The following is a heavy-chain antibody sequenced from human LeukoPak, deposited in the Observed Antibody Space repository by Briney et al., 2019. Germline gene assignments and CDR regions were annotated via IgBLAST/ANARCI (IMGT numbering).Heavy chain of an antibody. CDR2: IYYSGST. CDR1: GGSISSHY. CDR3: ARVRLYDYVWGSYRPYYFDY. Sequence: SETLSLTCTVSGGSISSHYWSWIRQPPGKGLEWIGYIYYSGSTNYNPSLKSRVTISVDASKDQFSLKLSSVTAADTAVYYCARVRLYDYVWGSYRPYYFDYWGQGTLVTVSS. V-gene: IGHV4-59*11. J-gene: IGHJ4*02. D-gene: IGHD3-16*02.